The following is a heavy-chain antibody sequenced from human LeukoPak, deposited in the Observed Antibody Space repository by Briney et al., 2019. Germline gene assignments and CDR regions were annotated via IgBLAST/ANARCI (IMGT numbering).Heavy chain of an antibody. CDR2: MNPKSGNR. CDR1: GYTLTSFD. V-gene: IGHV1-8*01. D-gene: IGHD4-11*01. CDR3: TTSPLRSDY. J-gene: IGHJ4*02. Sequence: ASVKVSCRASGYTLTSFDINWVRQATGQGLEWMGWMNPKSGNRGYAQKFQGRVTLIRDTSISTAYMELSSLRSEDTAVYYCTTSPLRSDYWGQGTLVTVSS.